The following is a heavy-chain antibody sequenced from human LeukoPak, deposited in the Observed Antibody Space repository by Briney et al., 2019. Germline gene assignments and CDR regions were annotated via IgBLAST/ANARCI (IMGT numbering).Heavy chain of an antibody. CDR1: GGSISSSSYY. J-gene: IGHJ4*02. Sequence: SSETLSLTCTVSGGSISSSSYYWGWIRQPPGKGLEWIGIIYYSGSTYYNPSLKSRVTISVDTSKNQFSLKLSSVTAADTAVYYCARQPRAGSGWYEPFDYWGQGTLVTVSS. CDR3: ARQPRAGSGWYEPFDY. CDR2: IYYSGST. V-gene: IGHV4-39*01. D-gene: IGHD6-19*01.